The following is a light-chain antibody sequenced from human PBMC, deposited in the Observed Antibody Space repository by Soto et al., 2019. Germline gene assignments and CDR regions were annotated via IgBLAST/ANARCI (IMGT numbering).Light chain of an antibody. CDR1: SSNIGVNY. J-gene: IGLJ2*01. Sequence: QSALTQPPSASGTPGQRVTISCSGSSSNIGVNYVYWYQQLPGTAPKLLIYTNNQRPSGVPDRFSGSKSGTSSSLAISGLRSEDEADYHCATWDDSLSGVVFGGGTKLT. CDR2: TNN. V-gene: IGLV1-47*01. CDR3: ATWDDSLSGVV.